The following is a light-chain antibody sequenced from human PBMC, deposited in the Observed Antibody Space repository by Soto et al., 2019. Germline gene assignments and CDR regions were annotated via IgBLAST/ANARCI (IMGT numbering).Light chain of an antibody. V-gene: IGLV1-44*01. CDR3: AAWDDSLNGPV. CDR1: SSNIGTNT. CDR2: SNN. Sequence: QSVLTQPPSASGTPGQRVTISCSGSSSNIGTNTVNWYQQLPGTAPQLLIYSNNQRPSGVPDRFSGSKSGTSASLAIGGLQSEDEADYYCAAWDDSLNGPVFGGGTQLTVL. J-gene: IGLJ2*01.